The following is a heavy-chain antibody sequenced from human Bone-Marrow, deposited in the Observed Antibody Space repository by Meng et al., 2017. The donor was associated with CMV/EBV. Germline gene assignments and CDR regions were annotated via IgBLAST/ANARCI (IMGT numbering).Heavy chain of an antibody. V-gene: IGHV1-58*01. CDR2: IVVGSGNT. CDR1: GFTFTSSA. D-gene: IGHD2-2*02. CDR3: AREGRYCSSTSCYTAWDYYYYYGMDV. J-gene: IGHJ6*02. Sequence: SVKVSCKASGFTFTSSAVQWVRQARGQRLEWIGWIVVGSGNTNYAQKFQERVTITRDMSTSTAYMELSSLRSEDTAVYYCAREGRYCSSTSCYTAWDYYYYYGMDVWGQGTTVTVSS.